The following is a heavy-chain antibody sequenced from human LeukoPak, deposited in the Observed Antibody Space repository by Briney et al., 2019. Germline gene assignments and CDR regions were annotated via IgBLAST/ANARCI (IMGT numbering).Heavy chain of an antibody. Sequence: KSGGSLRLSCAASGFIFSNYAMNWVRQAPGKGLEWVSSISSSSSYIYYADSVKGRFTISRDNAKNSLYLQMNSLRAEDTAVYYCARVGLSYCSGGSCYIGRHFDYWGQGTLVTVSS. V-gene: IGHV3-21*01. CDR2: ISSSSSYI. CDR1: GFIFSNYA. D-gene: IGHD2-15*01. J-gene: IGHJ4*02. CDR3: ARVGLSYCSGGSCYIGRHFDY.